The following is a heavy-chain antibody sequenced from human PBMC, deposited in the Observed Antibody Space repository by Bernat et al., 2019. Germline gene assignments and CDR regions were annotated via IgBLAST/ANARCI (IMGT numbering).Heavy chain of an antibody. Sequence: QVQLQESGPGLVKPSETLSLTCTVSGGSISSYYWSWIRQPPGKGLEWIGYIYYSGSTNYNPSLKSRVTISVDTSKNQFSLKLSSVTAADTAVYYCARHWGPSLQPEIDYWGQGTLVTVSS. CDR2: IYYSGST. CDR1: GGSISSYY. V-gene: IGHV4-59*08. CDR3: ARHWGPSLQPEIDY. J-gene: IGHJ4*02. D-gene: IGHD1-1*01.